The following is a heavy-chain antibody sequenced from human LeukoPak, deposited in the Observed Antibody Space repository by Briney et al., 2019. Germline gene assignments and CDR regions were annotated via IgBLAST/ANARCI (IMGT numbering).Heavy chain of an antibody. J-gene: IGHJ4*02. Sequence: ASVKVSSKASGYTFTGYYMHWVRQAPGQGLEWMGWINPNSGGTNYAQKFQGRVTMTRDTSISTAYMELSRLRSDDTAVYYCAIVPAAEYYFDYWGQGTLVTVSS. V-gene: IGHV1-2*02. CDR2: INPNSGGT. D-gene: IGHD2-2*01. CDR3: AIVPAAEYYFDY. CDR1: GYTFTGYY.